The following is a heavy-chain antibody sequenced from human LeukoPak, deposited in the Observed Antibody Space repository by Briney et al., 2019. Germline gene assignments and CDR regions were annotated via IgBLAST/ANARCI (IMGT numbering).Heavy chain of an antibody. V-gene: IGHV4-34*01. Sequence: RASETLSLTCAVYGGSFSGYYWSWIRRPPGKGLEWIGEINHSGSTNYNPSLKSRVTISVDTSKNQFSLKLSSVTAADTAVYYCARGYSSGWYENPPYFDYWGQGTLVTVSS. CDR1: GGSFSGYY. CDR2: INHSGST. D-gene: IGHD6-19*01. CDR3: ARGYSSGWYENPPYFDY. J-gene: IGHJ4*02.